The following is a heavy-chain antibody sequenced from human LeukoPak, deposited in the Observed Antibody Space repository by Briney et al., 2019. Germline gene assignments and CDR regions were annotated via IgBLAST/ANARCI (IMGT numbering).Heavy chain of an antibody. CDR3: ARSRDGYNYYFDY. J-gene: IGHJ4*02. Sequence: ASVKVSCKASGYTFTSYDINWVRQATGQGLEWVGWMNPNSGNTGYAQKFQGRVTMTRNTSISTAYMELSSLRSEDTAVYYCARSRDGYNYYFDYWGQGTLVTVSS. CDR1: GYTFTSYD. CDR2: MNPNSGNT. V-gene: IGHV1-8*01. D-gene: IGHD5-24*01.